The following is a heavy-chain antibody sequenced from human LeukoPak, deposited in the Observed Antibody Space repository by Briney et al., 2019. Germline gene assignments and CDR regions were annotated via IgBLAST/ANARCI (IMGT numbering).Heavy chain of an antibody. D-gene: IGHD7-27*01. CDR2: INPNSGDT. CDR1: GYTFTGYD. J-gene: IGHJ4*02. CDR3: AREFPNGDPFAY. V-gene: IGHV1-2*02. Sequence: GASVKVSCKASGYTFTGYDMHWVRQAPGQGLEWMGWINPNSGDTNYAQKFQGRFTMTRDTSISTAYMELSRLRSDDTAVYYCAREFPNGDPFAYWGQGTLVT.